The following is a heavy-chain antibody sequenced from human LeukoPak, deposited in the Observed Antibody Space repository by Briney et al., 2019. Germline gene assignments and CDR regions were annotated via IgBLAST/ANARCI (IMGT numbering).Heavy chain of an antibody. Sequence: GGSLRLFCAASGFTFSGYWMSWGRQAPGKGLEWVANIKNDGSEKFYVDSVRGRFTISRDIAKNSVYLQMNSLTAEDTAVYYCARGGGYQRYWGQGTLVTVSS. CDR3: ARGGGYQRY. CDR1: GFTFSGYW. CDR2: IKNDGSEK. V-gene: IGHV3-7*01. D-gene: IGHD3-22*01. J-gene: IGHJ4*02.